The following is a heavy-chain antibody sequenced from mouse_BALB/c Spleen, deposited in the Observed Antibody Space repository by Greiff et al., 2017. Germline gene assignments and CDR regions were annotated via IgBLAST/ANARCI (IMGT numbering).Heavy chain of an antibody. Sequence: QVQLQQPGAELVKPGASVKLSCKASGYTFTSYWMHWVKQRPGQGLEWIGEINPSNGRTNYNEKFKSKAILTVDKSSSTAYMQLSSLTSEDSAVYYCARLIITTVVATGAVDYWGQGTTLTVSS. V-gene: IGHV1S81*02. D-gene: IGHD1-1*01. J-gene: IGHJ2*01. CDR2: INPSNGRT. CDR1: GYTFTSYW. CDR3: ARLIITTVVATGAVDY.